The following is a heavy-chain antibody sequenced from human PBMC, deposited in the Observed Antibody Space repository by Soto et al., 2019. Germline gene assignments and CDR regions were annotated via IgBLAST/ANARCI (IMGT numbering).Heavy chain of an antibody. V-gene: IGHV3-23*01. D-gene: IGHD3-16*01. Sequence: GGSLRLSCAASGFTFDTYAMSWVRQAPGQGLEWVSAISGSGFSTYYADSVKGRFSISSDSSKNTLFLQMNSLRADDTAVYFCATFTFGRPFDTWGQGTMVTVSS. J-gene: IGHJ3*02. CDR1: GFTFDTYA. CDR3: ATFTFGRPFDT. CDR2: ISGSGFST.